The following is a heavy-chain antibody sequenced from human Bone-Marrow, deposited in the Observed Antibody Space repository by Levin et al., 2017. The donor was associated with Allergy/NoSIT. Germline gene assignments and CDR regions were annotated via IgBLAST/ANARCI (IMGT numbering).Heavy chain of an antibody. Sequence: SETLSLTCTVSGGSISSGDYYWSWIRQPPGKGLEWIGYIYYSGSTYYNPSLKSRVTISVDTSKNQFSLKLSSVTAADTAVYYCARDEGRGLPDWYFDRWGRGTLVTVSS. J-gene: IGHJ2*01. CDR2: IYYSGST. D-gene: IGHD5-12*01. V-gene: IGHV4-30-4*01. CDR1: GGSISSGDYY. CDR3: ARDEGRGLPDWYFDR.